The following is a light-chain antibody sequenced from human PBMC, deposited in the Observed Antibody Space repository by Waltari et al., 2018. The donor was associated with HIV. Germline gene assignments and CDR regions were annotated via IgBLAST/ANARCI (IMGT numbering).Light chain of an antibody. CDR3: SSYAGSNNVI. V-gene: IGLV2-8*01. Sequence: QSALAQPPSASVSPGQSVTISCTGPSSDVGGYSYVSWYQQHPGNAPKLMIYEVSKRPSGVPDRFSGSKSGNAASLTVSGLQAEDEADYYCSSYAGSNNVIFGGGTKLSVL. CDR2: EVS. CDR1: SSDVGGYSY. J-gene: IGLJ2*01.